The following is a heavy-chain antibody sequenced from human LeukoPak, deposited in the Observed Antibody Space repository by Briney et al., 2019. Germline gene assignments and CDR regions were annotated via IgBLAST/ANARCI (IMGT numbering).Heavy chain of an antibody. J-gene: IGHJ4*02. D-gene: IGHD2-2*01. CDR2: IYYSGST. V-gene: IGHV4-59*01. CDR1: DGSISSYD. Sequence: SETLSLTCTVSDGSISSYDWSWIRQPAGKGLEWIGHIYYSGSTNYNPSLKSRVTLSIDTSKSQFSLKLNSVTAADTAVYYCARVTGYQLLLSWGQGTLVTVSS. CDR3: ARVTGYQLLLS.